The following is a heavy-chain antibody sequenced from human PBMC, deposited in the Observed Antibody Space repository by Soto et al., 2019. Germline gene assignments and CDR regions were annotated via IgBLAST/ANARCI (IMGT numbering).Heavy chain of an antibody. Sequence: SVKVSCKASGGTFSSYAISWVRQAPGQGLEWMGGIIPIFGTANYAQKFQGRVTITADKSTSTAYMELSSLRSADTAVYYCAREIHRDGYNFGSGAMDVWGQGTTVTVSS. CDR1: GGTFSSYA. CDR3: AREIHRDGYNFGSGAMDV. D-gene: IGHD5-12*01. J-gene: IGHJ6*02. CDR2: IIPIFGTA. V-gene: IGHV1-69*06.